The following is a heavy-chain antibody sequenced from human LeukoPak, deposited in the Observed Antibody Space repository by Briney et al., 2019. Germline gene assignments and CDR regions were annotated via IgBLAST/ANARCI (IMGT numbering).Heavy chain of an antibody. J-gene: IGHJ5*01. CDR1: GGSIGSYY. CDR3: AGSPTSEPNWFDT. Sequence: SETLSLTCSVSGGSIGSYYWSWIRQPPGKGLEWIGYISYIGSTNYNPSLKSRVTISINTSKNQFSLKLSSVTAADTAFYYCAGSPTSEPNWFDTWGQGTLVTVSS. V-gene: IGHV4-59*12. D-gene: IGHD3-10*01. CDR2: ISYIGST.